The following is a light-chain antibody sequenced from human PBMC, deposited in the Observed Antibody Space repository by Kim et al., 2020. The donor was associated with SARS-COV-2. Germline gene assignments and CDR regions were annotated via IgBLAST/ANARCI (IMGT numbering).Light chain of an antibody. CDR3: QQYYTYPYT. V-gene: IGKV1-5*03. J-gene: IGKJ2*01. Sequence: EIQMTQSPSSLSASVGDRVTIGCRASQSISNWLAWYQQTPGKAPKLLIYKASNLESGVPSRFTGSGSGTEFTLTISTLQPDDFATYYCQQYYTYPYTFGLGTKLEI. CDR2: KAS. CDR1: QSISNW.